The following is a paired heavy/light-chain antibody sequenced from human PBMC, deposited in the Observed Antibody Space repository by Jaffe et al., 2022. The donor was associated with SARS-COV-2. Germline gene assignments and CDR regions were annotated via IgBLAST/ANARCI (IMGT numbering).Heavy chain of an antibody. CDR1: GFTFSRYD. J-gene: IGHJ4*02. CDR3: VRYDVLSGYVY. Sequence: EVHLVESGGGLVQPGGSLRLCCSASGFTFSRYDMHWVRQAPGKGLEYVSAITSSGGSTYYVDSVKGRFTISRDNSKNTLYLQMTSLRADDTAVYYCVRYDVLSGYVYWGQGTLVTVSS. CDR2: ITSSGGST. V-gene: IGHV3-64D*09. D-gene: IGHD3-3*01.
Light chain of an antibody. CDR2: GAS. CDR3: QHYGYSPRT. J-gene: IGKJ1*01. CDR1: QSVSNNY. Sequence: EIVLTQSPGTLSLSPGERATLSCRASQSVSNNYLAWYQQKPGQAPRLLIYGASSRATGIPDRFSGSGSGTDFTLTISRLEPEDFAVYYCQHYGYSPRTFGQGTKVEIK. V-gene: IGKV3-20*01.